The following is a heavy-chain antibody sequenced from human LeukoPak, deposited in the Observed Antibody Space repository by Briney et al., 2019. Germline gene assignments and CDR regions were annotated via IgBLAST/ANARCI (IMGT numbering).Heavy chain of an antibody. J-gene: IGHJ5*02. Sequence: SETLSLTCAVSGYSISSGYYWGWIRQPPGKGLEWIGSIYHSGSTYYNPSLKSRVTISVDTSKNQFSLKLSSVTAADTAVYYCVRIRMVRGVITNWFDPWGQGTPVTVSS. CDR2: IYHSGST. CDR3: VRIRMVRGVITNWFDP. CDR1: GYSISSGYY. V-gene: IGHV4-38-2*01. D-gene: IGHD3-10*01.